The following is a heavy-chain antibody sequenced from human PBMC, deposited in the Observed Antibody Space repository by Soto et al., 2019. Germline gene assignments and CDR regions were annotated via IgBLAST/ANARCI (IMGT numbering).Heavy chain of an antibody. V-gene: IGHV3-30-3*01. J-gene: IGHJ3*02. CDR1: GCPFSSYA. Sequence: GGSLRLSCASSGCPFSSYAMHRVRQATGKGLEWVAVISYDGSNKYYADSVKGRFTISRDNSKNTLYLQMNSLRAEDTAVYYCARGFYYYDSSGSDACDIWGQGTMVTVS. D-gene: IGHD3-22*01. CDR3: ARGFYYYDSSGSDACDI. CDR2: ISYDGSNK.